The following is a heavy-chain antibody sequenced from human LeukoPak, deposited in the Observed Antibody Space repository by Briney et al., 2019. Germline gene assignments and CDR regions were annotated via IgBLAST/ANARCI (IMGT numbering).Heavy chain of an antibody. CDR2: ISYDGSNK. D-gene: IGHD4-17*01. V-gene: IGHV3-30-3*01. J-gene: IGHJ4*02. CDR1: GFTFSSYA. Sequence: GGSLRLSCAASGFTFSSYAMHWVRQAPGKGLEWVAVISYDGSNKYYADSVKGRFTISRDNSKNTLYLQMNSLRAEDTAVYYCARHPTTVTTDYWGQGILVTVSS. CDR3: ARHPTTVTTDY.